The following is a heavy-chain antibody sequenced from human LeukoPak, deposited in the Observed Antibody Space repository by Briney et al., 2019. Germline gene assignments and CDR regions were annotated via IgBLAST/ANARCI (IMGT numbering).Heavy chain of an antibody. V-gene: IGHV3-21*04. CDR1: GFTFSSYS. CDR3: ARDPTDYGDYPAGAY. Sequence: GGSLRLSCAASGFTFSSYSMNWVRQAPGKGLEWVSSISSSSSYIYYADSVKGRFTISRDNAKNSLYLQMNSLRAEDTAVYYCARDPTDYGDYPAGAYWGQGTLVTVSS. D-gene: IGHD4-17*01. J-gene: IGHJ4*02. CDR2: ISSSSSYI.